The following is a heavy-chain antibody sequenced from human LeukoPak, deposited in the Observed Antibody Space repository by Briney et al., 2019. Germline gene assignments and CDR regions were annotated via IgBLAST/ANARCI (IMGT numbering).Heavy chain of an antibody. J-gene: IGHJ4*02. D-gene: IGHD2-15*01. V-gene: IGHV4-34*01. Sequence: PSETLSLTCAVYGGSFSGYYWSWIRQPPGKGLEWIGEINHSGSTNYNPSLKSRVTISVGTSKNQFSLKLSSVTAADTAVYYCARGVCSGGSCYFDYWGQGTLVTVSS. CDR2: INHSGST. CDR1: GGSFSGYY. CDR3: ARGVCSGGSCYFDY.